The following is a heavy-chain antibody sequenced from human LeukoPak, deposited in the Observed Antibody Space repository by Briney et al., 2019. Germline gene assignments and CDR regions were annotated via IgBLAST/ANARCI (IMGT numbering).Heavy chain of an antibody. CDR3: AKGSLSGGTCYFDY. CDR2: ISGSGTNT. CDR1: GFTFSSYW. Sequence: PGGSLRLSCAASGFTFSSYWMSWVRQAPGKGLEWVSVISGSGTNTYYADSVKGRFTISGDNSRNTLFLQMKSLRAGDTAVYYCAKGSLSGGTCYFDYWGQGTLVTVSS. J-gene: IGHJ4*02. V-gene: IGHV3-23*01. D-gene: IGHD2-15*01.